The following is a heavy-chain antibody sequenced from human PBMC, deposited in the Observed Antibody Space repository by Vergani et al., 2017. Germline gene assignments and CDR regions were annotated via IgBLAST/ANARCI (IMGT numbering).Heavy chain of an antibody. J-gene: IGHJ3*02. CDR1: GGTFSSYA. CDR3: ARDIVVVVAAEAAFDI. Sequence: QVQLVQSGAEVKKPGSSVKVSCKASGGTFSSYAISWVRQAPGQGLEWMGWINTNTGNPTYAQGFTGRFVFSLDTSVSTAYLQISSLKAEDTAVYYCARDIVVVVAAEAAFDIWGQGTMVTVSS. CDR2: INTNTGNP. D-gene: IGHD2-15*01. V-gene: IGHV7-4-1*02.